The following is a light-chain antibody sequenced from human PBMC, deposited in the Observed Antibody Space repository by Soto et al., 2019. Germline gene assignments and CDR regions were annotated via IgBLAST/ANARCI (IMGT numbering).Light chain of an antibody. V-gene: IGLV2-14*01. J-gene: IGLJ1*01. CDR2: EVT. CDR1: TSDVGGYNY. CDR3: GSYTGSITYV. Sequence: QSALTQPASVSGSLGQSITISCTGTTSDVGGYNYVSWYQQHPGKAPILMIYEVTNRPSGVSNRFSGSKSGNTASLTISGLQVEDDAEYYCGSYTGSITYVFGTGAKRTVL.